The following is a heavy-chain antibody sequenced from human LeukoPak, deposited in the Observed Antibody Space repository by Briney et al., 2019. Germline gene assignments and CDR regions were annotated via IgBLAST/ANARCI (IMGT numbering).Heavy chain of an antibody. V-gene: IGHV4-34*01. CDR1: GGSFSGYY. D-gene: IGHD4-17*01. CDR3: ARSDYGDFFDY. J-gene: IGHJ4*02. Sequence: SETLSLTCAVYGGSFSGYYWSWIRQPPGKGLEWIGEINHSGSTNYNPSLKSRVTISVDTSKNQFSLKLSSVTAADMAVYYCARSDYGDFFDYWGQGTLVTVSS. CDR2: INHSGST.